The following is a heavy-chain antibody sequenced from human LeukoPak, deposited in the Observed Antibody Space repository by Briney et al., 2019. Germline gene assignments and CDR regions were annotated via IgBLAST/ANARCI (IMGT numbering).Heavy chain of an antibody. J-gene: IGHJ5*02. Sequence: SETLSLTCTVSGGSITGSFWSWIRQPPGEGLEFIGYIYYTGAASYSPSLNSRVSMSVDMSKNQFSLKLHSVTDADTAIYYCTKFVTVTVPDWVDPWGQGIPVTVSS. V-gene: IGHV4-59*01. D-gene: IGHD4-17*01. CDR3: TKFVTVTVPDWVDP. CDR1: GGSITGSF. CDR2: IYYTGAA.